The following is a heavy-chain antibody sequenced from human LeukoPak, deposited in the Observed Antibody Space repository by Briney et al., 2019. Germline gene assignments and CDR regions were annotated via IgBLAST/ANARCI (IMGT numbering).Heavy chain of an antibody. CDR1: GYTFTTYW. J-gene: IGHJ3*02. CDR3: ATCMLSGDAFDI. V-gene: IGHV5-51*01. Sequence: GESLKISCEGSGYTFTTYWIVWVRQLPGKGLEWMGIIYPGDSDTRYSPSFQGQVTISADKSISTAYLQWSSLKASDTAMYYCATCMLSGDAFDIWGQGTMVTVSS. D-gene: IGHD2-8*01. CDR2: IYPGDSDT.